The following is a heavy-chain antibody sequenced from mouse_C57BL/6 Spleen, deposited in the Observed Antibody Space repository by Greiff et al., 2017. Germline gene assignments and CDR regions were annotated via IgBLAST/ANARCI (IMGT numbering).Heavy chain of an antibody. J-gene: IGHJ2*01. CDR3: TTPFYYCYDGDY. V-gene: IGHV14-4*01. Sequence: EVQLQQSGAELVRPGASVKLSCTASGFNIKDDYMHWVKQRPEQGLEWIGWIDPENGDTEYASKFQGKATITADTPSNTAYLQLSSLTSEDTAVYYCTTPFYYCYDGDYWGQGTTLTVSS. CDR2: IDPENGDT. CDR1: GFNIKDDY. D-gene: IGHD2-2*01.